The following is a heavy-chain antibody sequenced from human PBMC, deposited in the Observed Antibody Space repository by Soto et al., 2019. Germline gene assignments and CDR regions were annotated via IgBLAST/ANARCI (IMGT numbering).Heavy chain of an antibody. CDR3: AHGGAGHSYCNDITCYYGRWFDP. CDR1: GFSLTTSGVA. D-gene: IGHD2-21*01. J-gene: IGHJ5*02. CDR2: VYWDDDK. Sequence: QITLKESGPTLVQPTQTLTLTCTFSGFSLTTSGVAVGWIRQPPGKALEWLAVVYWDDDKRYRPSLNSRLTITKDTSKNQVVLTMTNVDPVDTATYYCAHGGAGHSYCNDITCYYGRWFDPWGQGILVTVSS. V-gene: IGHV2-5*02.